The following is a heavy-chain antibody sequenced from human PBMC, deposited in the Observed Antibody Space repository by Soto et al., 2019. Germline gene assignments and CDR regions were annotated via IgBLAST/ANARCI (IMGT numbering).Heavy chain of an antibody. CDR2: IYYSGST. CDR3: ARILKLELNAYYYGLDV. D-gene: IGHD1-7*01. CDR1: GGSITSYY. J-gene: IGHJ6*02. Sequence: SETLSLTCTVSGGSITSYYRSWIRQPPGKGLEWIGYIYYSGSTKYNPSLKSRVTISVDTSKNQFSLKLSSVTAADTAVYYCARILKLELNAYYYGLDVWGPGTTVTVSS. V-gene: IGHV4-59*01.